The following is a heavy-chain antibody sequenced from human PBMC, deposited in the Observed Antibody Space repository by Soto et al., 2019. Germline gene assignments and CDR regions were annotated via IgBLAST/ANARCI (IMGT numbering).Heavy chain of an antibody. V-gene: IGHV3-21*01. CDR3: ARSPWPSTADCNCYYYYMDV. Sequence: GGSLRLSCAASGFTFSSYSMNWVRQAPGKGLEWVSSISSSSSYIYYADSVKGRFTISRDNAKNSLYLQMNSLRAEDTAVYYCARSPWPSTADCNCYYYYMDVSGNGTTVTVSS. D-gene: IGHD2-21*01. J-gene: IGHJ6*03. CDR1: GFTFSSYS. CDR2: ISSSSSYI.